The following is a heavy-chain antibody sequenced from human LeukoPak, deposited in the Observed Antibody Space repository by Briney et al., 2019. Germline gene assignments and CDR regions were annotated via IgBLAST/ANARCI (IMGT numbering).Heavy chain of an antibody. CDR2: IIPIFGTA. V-gene: IGHV1-69*06. J-gene: IGHJ5*02. CDR3: ARAATVVKGNWFDP. CDR1: GYTFTSYG. D-gene: IGHD4-23*01. Sequence: SVKVTCKASGYTFTSYGISWVRQAPGQGLEWMGGIIPIFGTANYAQKFQGRVTITADKSTSTAYMELSSLRSEDTAVYYCARAATVVKGNWFDPWGQGTLVTVSS.